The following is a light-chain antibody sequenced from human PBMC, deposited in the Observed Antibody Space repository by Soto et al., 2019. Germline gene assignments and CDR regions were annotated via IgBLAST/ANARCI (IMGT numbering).Light chain of an antibody. CDR3: QQANSFPLT. Sequence: DIQMTQSPASVSASVGDRVSITCRASQGISHWLAWYQQKPVRAPKLLIYTGSSLQSGVPSRFSGTGSGTDFTLTISSLQPEDVATYYCQQANSFPLTFGGGTKVEIK. CDR1: QGISHW. J-gene: IGKJ4*01. V-gene: IGKV1-12*01. CDR2: TGS.